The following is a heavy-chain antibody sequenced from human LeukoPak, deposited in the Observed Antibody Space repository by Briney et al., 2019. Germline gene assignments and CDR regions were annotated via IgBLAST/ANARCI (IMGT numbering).Heavy chain of an antibody. V-gene: IGHV4-4*07. D-gene: IGHD3-10*01. J-gene: IGHJ6*03. CDR2: IYTSGST. CDR1: GGSISSYY. Sequence: SETLSLTCTVSGGSISSYYWSWIRQPAGKGLEWIGRIYTSGSTNHNPSLKSRVTMSVDTSKNQFSLKLSSVTAADTAVYYCAREVYTYYYGSGSYSSYYYYYMDVWGKGTTVTISS. CDR3: AREVYTYYYGSGSYSSYYYYYMDV.